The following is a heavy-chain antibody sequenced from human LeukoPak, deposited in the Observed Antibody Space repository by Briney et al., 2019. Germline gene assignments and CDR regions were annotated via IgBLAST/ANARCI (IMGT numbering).Heavy chain of an antibody. V-gene: IGHV3-30*18. D-gene: IGHD1-26*01. CDR3: AKDRDSGSFRGAFDI. CDR2: ISYDESNK. J-gene: IGHJ3*02. CDR1: GFTFSSYG. Sequence: GRSLRLSCAASGFTFSSYGMHWVRQAPGKGLEWVALISYDESNKYYADSVKGRFTISRDNSKNTLYLQMNSLRTEDTAVYYCAKDRDSGSFRGAFDIWGQGTMVTVSS.